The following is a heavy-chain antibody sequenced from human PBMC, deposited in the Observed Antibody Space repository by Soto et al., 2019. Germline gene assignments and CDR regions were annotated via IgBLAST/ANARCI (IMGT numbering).Heavy chain of an antibody. Sequence: SVKVSCKASGGTSSSYTISWVRQAPGQGLEWMGRIIPILGIANYAQKFQGRVTITADKSTSTAYMELSSLRSEDTAVYYCARGRTYSGSSGYYLIDYWGQGTLVTVSS. D-gene: IGHD3-22*01. CDR1: GGTSSSYT. J-gene: IGHJ4*02. V-gene: IGHV1-69*02. CDR2: IIPILGIA. CDR3: ARGRTYSGSSGYYLIDY.